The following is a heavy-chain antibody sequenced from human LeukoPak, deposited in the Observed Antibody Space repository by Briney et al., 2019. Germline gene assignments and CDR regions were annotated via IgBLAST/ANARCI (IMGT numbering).Heavy chain of an antibody. CDR2: IYPGDSDT. J-gene: IGHJ4*02. V-gene: IGHV5-51*01. CDR1: GYSFNSYW. CDR3: ARAYYCGGGSCKLEY. D-gene: IGHD2-15*01. Sequence: GESLKISCQGSGYSFNSYWIAWVRQRPGKGREWWGIIYPGDSDTRYSPSFRGQITISADKSINTAYLRWSSLKASDTAMYYCARAYYCGGGSCKLEYWGQGTLVTVSS.